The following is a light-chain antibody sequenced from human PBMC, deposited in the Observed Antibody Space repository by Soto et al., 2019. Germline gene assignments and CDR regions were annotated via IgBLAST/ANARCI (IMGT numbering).Light chain of an antibody. CDR1: SSNIGSKA. V-gene: IGLV1-44*01. J-gene: IGLJ2*01. Sequence: QTVVTQPPSASGTPGQRVTISCSGSSSNIGSKAVNWYHHLPGTAPKLLIYSSSQRPSGVPDRFSGSKSGTSASLAISGLQSEDEADYYCAAWDDSLKGVVFGGGTKLTVL. CDR2: SSS. CDR3: AAWDDSLKGVV.